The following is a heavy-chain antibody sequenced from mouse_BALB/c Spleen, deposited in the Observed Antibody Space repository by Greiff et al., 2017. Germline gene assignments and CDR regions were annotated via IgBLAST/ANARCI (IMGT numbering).Heavy chain of an antibody. J-gene: IGHJ3*01. CDR2: IDPYYGGT. CDR1: GYSFTGYN. CDR3: ARGDGRSSRFAY. Sequence: VQLKESGPGLEKPGASVKISCTASGYSFTGYNMNWVKQSTGKSLEWIGNIDPYYGGTSYNQKFKGKATLTVDKSSSKAYMQLKSLTSEDSAVYYCARGDGRSSRFAYWGQGTLVTVSA. D-gene: IGHD1-1*01. V-gene: IGHV1-39*01.